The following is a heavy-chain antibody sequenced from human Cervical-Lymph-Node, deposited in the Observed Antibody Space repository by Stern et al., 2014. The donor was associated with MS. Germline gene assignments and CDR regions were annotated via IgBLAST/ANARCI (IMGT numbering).Heavy chain of an antibody. V-gene: IGHV3-23*04. CDR3: AKGRYSSSSDLAFDY. CDR2: ISGSGGST. D-gene: IGHD6-6*01. J-gene: IGHJ4*02. Sequence: EVHLVESGGGLVQPGGSLRLSCAASGFTFSSYAMRWVRQAPGKGLEWVSAISGSGGSTYYADSVKGRFTISRDNSKNALYLQMNSLRAEDTAVYYCAKGRYSSSSDLAFDYWGQGTLVTVSS. CDR1: GFTFSSYA.